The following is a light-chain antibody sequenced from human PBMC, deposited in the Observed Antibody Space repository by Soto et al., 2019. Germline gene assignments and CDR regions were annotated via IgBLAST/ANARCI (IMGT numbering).Light chain of an antibody. CDR1: QGIRNN. J-gene: IGKJ4*01. V-gene: IGKV1-16*02. CDR2: GVS. CDR3: QQYDVYPLT. Sequence: DIQMTQSPSSLSASVGDSVTITCRASQGIRNNLAWLQQKPGKAPKSLIYGVSTLQSGVPSKFSGSGSGTVFTLTISSLQPEDFATYYCQQYDVYPLTFGGGTKAEIK.